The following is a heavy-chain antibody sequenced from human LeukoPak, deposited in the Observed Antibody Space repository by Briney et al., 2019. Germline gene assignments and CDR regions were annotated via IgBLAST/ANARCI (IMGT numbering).Heavy chain of an antibody. CDR2: IKEDGSEK. V-gene: IGHV3-7*01. CDR3: ATIVRGMVMPQNAFDI. CDR1: RFTFGSSW. J-gene: IGHJ3*02. Sequence: GGSLRLSCAASRFTFGSSWMSWVRQAPGKGLEWVANIKEDGSEKYYVDSVKGRFTTSRDNAKNSLYLQMNSLRAEDTAVYYCATIVRGMVMPQNAFDIWGQGTMVTVSS. D-gene: IGHD2-8*01.